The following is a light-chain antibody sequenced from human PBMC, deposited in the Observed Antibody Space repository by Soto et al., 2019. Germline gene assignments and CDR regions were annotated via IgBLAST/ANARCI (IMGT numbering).Light chain of an antibody. J-gene: IGLJ1*01. Sequence: QSVLTQPASVSGSPGQSITIPCTGTSSDVGGYNYVSWYQQHPGKAPKLMIYEVRNRPSGVSHRFSGSKSANTASLTISGLQAEDEADYYCSSYTSSSPYVFGTGTK. V-gene: IGLV2-14*01. CDR1: SSDVGGYNY. CDR2: EVR. CDR3: SSYTSSSPYV.